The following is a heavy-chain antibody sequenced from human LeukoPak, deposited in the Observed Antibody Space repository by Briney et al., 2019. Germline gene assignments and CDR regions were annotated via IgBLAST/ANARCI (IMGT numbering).Heavy chain of an antibody. J-gene: IGHJ4*02. CDR3: AKHLRFYGSGSYPFDY. Sequence: KPSETLSLTCTVSGGSISSSSYYWGWIRQPPGKGLEWIGSIYYSGSTYYNPSLKSRVTISVDTSKNQFSLKLSSVTAADTAVYYCAKHLRFYGSGSYPFDYWGQGTLVTVSS. CDR1: GGSISSSSYY. CDR2: IYYSGST. V-gene: IGHV4-39*01. D-gene: IGHD3-10*01.